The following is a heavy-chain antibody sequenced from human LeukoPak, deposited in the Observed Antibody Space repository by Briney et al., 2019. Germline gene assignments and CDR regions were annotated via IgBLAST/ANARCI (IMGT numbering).Heavy chain of an antibody. V-gene: IGHV4-59*01. CDR3: ARVFPIQRVFDY. J-gene: IGHJ4*02. CDR1: GGSISTYY. Sequence: SETLSLTCTVSGGSISTYYWSWIRQPPGKGLEWIGYIYYDGSTYSNPSLKSRVTISVDMSKNQFSLKLSSVTAADTAVYYCARVFPIQRVFDYWGQGTLVTVSS. D-gene: IGHD2-21*01. CDR2: IYYDGST.